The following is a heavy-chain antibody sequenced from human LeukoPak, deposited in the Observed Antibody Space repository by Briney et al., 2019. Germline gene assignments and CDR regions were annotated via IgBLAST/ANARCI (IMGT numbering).Heavy chain of an antibody. D-gene: IGHD3-10*01. CDR1: GYSFTSYW. J-gene: IGHJ6*02. CDR2: IDPSDSYT. Sequence: GESLKISCEGSGYSFTSYWISWVRQMPGKGLEWMGRIDPSDSYTNYSPSFQGHVTISADKSISTAYLQWSSLKASDTAMYYCARPITMVRGVTRLYYYYYGMDVWGQGTTVTVSS. V-gene: IGHV5-10-1*01. CDR3: ARPITMVRGVTRLYYYYYGMDV.